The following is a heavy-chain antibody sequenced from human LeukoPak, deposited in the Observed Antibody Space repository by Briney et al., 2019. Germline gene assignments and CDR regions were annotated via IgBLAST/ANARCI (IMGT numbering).Heavy chain of an antibody. CDR3: ARSSDGDYYYYFDY. Sequence: GGSLRLSCAASGFTISSNYMSWVRQAPGKGLEWVSVLYSGGSAYYADSVRGRFTISRDNSKNTLYLQMSSLRAEDTAVYYCARSSDGDYYYYFDYWGQGTLVTVSS. J-gene: IGHJ4*02. V-gene: IGHV3-53*01. CDR2: LYSGGSA. CDR1: GFTISSNY. D-gene: IGHD4-17*01.